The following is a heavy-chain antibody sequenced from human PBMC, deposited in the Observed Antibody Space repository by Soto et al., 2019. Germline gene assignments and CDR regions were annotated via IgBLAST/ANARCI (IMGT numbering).Heavy chain of an antibody. CDR2: ISGSSGST. CDR3: AKGPFSVVVPAAMEY. V-gene: IGHV3-23*01. D-gene: IGHD2-2*01. J-gene: IGHJ4*02. CDR1: GFTXSSYS. Sequence: GGSLRLSCAASGFTXSSYSMNWVRQAPGKGLEWVSAISGSSGSTYYADSVKGRFTISRDNSKNTLYLQMNSLRAEDTAVYYCAKGPFSVVVPAAMEYWGQGTLVTVSS.